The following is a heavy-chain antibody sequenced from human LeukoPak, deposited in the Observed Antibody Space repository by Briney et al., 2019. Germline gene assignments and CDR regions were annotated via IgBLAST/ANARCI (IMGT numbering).Heavy chain of an antibody. D-gene: IGHD4-17*01. Sequence: SETLSLTCALSGGSISTSSYYWGWIRQPPGEGLEWIGSIYHSGSTYYNPSLKSRVTISVDTSKNQFSLKLDSVTAADTAVYYCATTTLTLGYYYCYMDVWDRGTTVTVSS. J-gene: IGHJ6*03. V-gene: IGHV4-39*01. CDR2: IYHSGST. CDR1: GGSISTSSYY. CDR3: ATTTLTLGYYYCYMDV.